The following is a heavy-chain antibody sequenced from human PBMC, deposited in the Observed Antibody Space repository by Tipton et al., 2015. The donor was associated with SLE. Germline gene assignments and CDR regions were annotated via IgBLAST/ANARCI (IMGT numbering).Heavy chain of an antibody. D-gene: IGHD3-10*01. J-gene: IGHJ4*02. CDR3: ARGPMVDY. CDR1: GASFSGYY. V-gene: IGHV4-34*01. Sequence: TLSLTCAVYGASFSGYYWSWIRQPPGKGLEWIGEINHSGGTNYNPSLKSRVTISVDTSKNQFSLKLSSVTAADTAVYYCARGPMVDYWGQGTLVTVSS. CDR2: INHSGGT.